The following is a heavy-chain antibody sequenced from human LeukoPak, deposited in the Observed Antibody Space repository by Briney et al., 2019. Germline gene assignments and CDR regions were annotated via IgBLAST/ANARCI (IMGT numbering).Heavy chain of an antibody. CDR1: GGSIGGYY. CDR3: ARHRGGWYYFDY. J-gene: IGHJ4*02. CDR2: IYYSGST. D-gene: IGHD6-19*01. Sequence: SETLSLTCTVSGGSIGGYYWSWIRQPPGKGLEWIGYIYYSGSTNYNPSLKSRVTMSVDTSKNQFSLKLSSVTAADTAVYYCARHRGGWYYFDYWGQGTLVTVSS. V-gene: IGHV4-59*08.